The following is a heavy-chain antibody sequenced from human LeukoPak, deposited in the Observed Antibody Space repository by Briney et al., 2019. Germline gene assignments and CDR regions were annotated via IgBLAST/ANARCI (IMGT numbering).Heavy chain of an antibody. V-gene: IGHV1-46*01. CDR2: INPSSGST. CDR1: GYTFTYYY. Sequence: ASVKVSCKASGYTFTYYYMHWVRQDPGQGLEWMGIINPSSGSTSYAQKFQGRVTMTRDTSMSTVYMDVSSLRSDDTAVYYCATIAASDAEYFQHWGQGTLVTVSS. D-gene: IGHD6-6*01. J-gene: IGHJ1*01. CDR3: ATIAASDAEYFQH.